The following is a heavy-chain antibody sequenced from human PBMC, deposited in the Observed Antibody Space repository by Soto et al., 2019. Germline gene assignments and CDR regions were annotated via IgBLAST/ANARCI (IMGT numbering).Heavy chain of an antibody. CDR3: ARRPSSSWYAYYYYGIDV. V-gene: IGHV4-39*01. CDR1: GGSISSSSYY. Sequence: PSETLSLTCTVSGGSISSSSYYWGWIRQPPGKGLEWIGSIYYSGSTYYNPSLKSRVTISVDTSKNQFSLKLSSVTAADTAVYYCARRPSSSWYAYYYYGIDVWGQGTTVTVSS. J-gene: IGHJ6*02. D-gene: IGHD6-13*01. CDR2: IYYSGST.